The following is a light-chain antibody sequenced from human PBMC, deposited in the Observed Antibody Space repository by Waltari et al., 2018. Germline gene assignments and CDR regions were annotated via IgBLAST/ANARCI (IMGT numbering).Light chain of an antibody. V-gene: IGLV3-10*01. CDR2: EDS. J-gene: IGLJ3*02. CDR1: ALPKKY. Sequence: SYELTQPPSVSVSPGLTARITCSGDALPKKYAFWYQQKSGQAPVLVIYEDSKRPAGSPGRFSGSSSGTMATLTISGAQVEDEADYYCSSTDNSGDQRVFGGGTKLTVL. CDR3: SSTDNSGDQRV.